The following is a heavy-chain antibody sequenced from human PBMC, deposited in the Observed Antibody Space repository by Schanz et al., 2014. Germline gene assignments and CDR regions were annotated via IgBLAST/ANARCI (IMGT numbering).Heavy chain of an antibody. CDR1: GFIFNDYG. D-gene: IGHD3-22*01. J-gene: IGHJ5*01. CDR3: ARGTPYTDGTPMNWFDS. CDR2: IQHDGSRT. V-gene: IGHV3-30*02. Sequence: QVHLVESGGGVVQPGGSLRLSCEASGFIFNDYGMNWVRQAPGKGLEWVAFIQHDGSRTYYSASLKGRVTISRDNSQTMVYVEMQTLSTADTAVYYCARGTPYTDGTPMNWFDSWGQGTVVTVSS.